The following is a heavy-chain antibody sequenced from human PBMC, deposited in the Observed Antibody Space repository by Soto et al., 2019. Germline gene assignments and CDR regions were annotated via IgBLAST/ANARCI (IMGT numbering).Heavy chain of an antibody. J-gene: IGHJ5*02. V-gene: IGHV4-30-4*01. CDR3: ARYCSTPSCHISLGNWFDH. CDR2: IYYTGST. CDR1: GDSISSGDYY. D-gene: IGHD2-2*01. Sequence: SETLSLTCTVSGDSISSGDYYWSWIRQPPGKGLEWIGYIYYTGSTYYNPSLKSRVTMSVDTSKNQFSLKLSSVTAADTAVYYCARYCSTPSCHISLGNWFDHWGQGTLVTVSS.